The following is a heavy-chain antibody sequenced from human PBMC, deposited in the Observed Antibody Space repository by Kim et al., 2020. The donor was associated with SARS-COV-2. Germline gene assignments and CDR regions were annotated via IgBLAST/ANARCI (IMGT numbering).Heavy chain of an antibody. D-gene: IGHD3-22*01. V-gene: IGHV4-39*01. CDR3: PTGYYYDSSGYSY. Sequence: SETLSLTCTVSGGSISSSSYYWGWLRQPPGQGLVWIGSNYYSGSTYYNPSLKSRVTISVDTSKNQFSLKLSSVTAADTAVYYGPTGYYYDSSGYSYWGQGTLVTVSS. CDR1: GGSISSSSYY. J-gene: IGHJ4*02. CDR2: NYYSGST.